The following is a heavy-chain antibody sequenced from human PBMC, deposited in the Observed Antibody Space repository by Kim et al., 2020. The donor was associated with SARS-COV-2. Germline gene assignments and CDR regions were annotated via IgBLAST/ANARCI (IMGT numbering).Heavy chain of an antibody. J-gene: IGHJ3*02. CDR3: VRDKSHLLLFHPDTFDI. CDR2: TYFRTKWYN. CDR1: GDSVSSNTAA. Sequence: SQTLSLTCVISGDSVSSNTAAWNWIRQSPSRGLEWLGRTYFRTKWYNDYAPSVTGRITFNPDTSKNQVSLHLTSVTPEDTAVYYCVRDKSHLLLFHPDTFDIWGQGTVVLVSS. D-gene: IGHD2-2*01. V-gene: IGHV6-1*01.